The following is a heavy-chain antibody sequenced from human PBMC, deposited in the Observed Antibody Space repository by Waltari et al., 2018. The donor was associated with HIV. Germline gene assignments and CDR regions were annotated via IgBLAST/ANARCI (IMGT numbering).Heavy chain of an antibody. CDR3: ARGQYYSMDV. D-gene: IGHD3-10*01. V-gene: IGHV3-74*01. Sequence: EVQLVESGGGLVQPGGSLRLSCAASGFTFSSYWMHWVRQAPGKGLVWVSGINRDGSNTRYADSVKGRFTISRDNAKNTLYLQINSLRVEDTAVYYCARGQYYSMDVWGQGTMVTVSS. J-gene: IGHJ6*02. CDR1: GFTFSSYW. CDR2: INRDGSNT.